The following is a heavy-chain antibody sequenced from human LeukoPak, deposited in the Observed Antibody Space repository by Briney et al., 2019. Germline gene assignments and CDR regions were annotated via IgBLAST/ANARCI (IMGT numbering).Heavy chain of an antibody. CDR3: ARDHIALGDWFDP. J-gene: IGHJ5*02. D-gene: IGHD6-19*01. V-gene: IGHV1-2*06. CDR2: INPNSGGT. Sequence: ASVKVSCKASGYTFTVYYMHWVRQAPGQGLEWMGRINPNSGGTNYAQKFQGRVTMTRDTSISTAYMELSRLRSDDTAVYYCARDHIALGDWFDPWGQGTLVTVSS. CDR1: GYTFTVYY.